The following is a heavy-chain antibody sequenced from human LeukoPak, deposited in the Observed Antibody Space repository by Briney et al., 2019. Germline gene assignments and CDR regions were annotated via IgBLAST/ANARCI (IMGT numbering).Heavy chain of an antibody. CDR3: ARHKGTAMVIDY. V-gene: IGHV5-51*01. Sequence: GESLKISCKGSGYRFTSYWIGWVRHMPGEGLEWMWIIYPGDSETRTSPSFQGQVTISADKSISTAYLQWRSLKGSDRAMYYCARHKGTAMVIDYWGQGTQVTVPS. CDR1: GYRFTSYW. J-gene: IGHJ4*02. CDR2: IYPGDSET. D-gene: IGHD5-18*01.